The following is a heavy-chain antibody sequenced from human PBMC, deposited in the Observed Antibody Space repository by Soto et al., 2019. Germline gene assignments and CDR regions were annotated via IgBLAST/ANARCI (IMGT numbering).Heavy chain of an antibody. D-gene: IGHD3-22*01. Sequence: ASVKVSCKASGYTFTSYGISWVRQAPGQGLEWMGWISAYNGNTNYAQKLQGRVTMTTDTSTSTAYMELRSLRSDDTAVYYCARVGYYDSSGYYPRSVGDNYYYYYGMDVWGQGTTVTVSS. CDR2: ISAYNGNT. J-gene: IGHJ6*02. CDR3: ARVGYYDSSGYYPRSVGDNYYYYYGMDV. V-gene: IGHV1-18*01. CDR1: GYTFTSYG.